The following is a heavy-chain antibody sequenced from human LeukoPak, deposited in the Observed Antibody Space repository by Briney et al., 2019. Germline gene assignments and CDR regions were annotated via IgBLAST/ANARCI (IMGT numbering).Heavy chain of an antibody. J-gene: IGHJ3*02. CDR3: ARVGGDTNSGSAKSDAFDI. D-gene: IGHD1-26*01. CDR2: IYYSGST. V-gene: IGHV4-59*01. Sequence: SETLSLTCTVSGGSISSYYWSWLRQPPGKGLEWNGYIYYSGSTNYNPSLKSRVTISVDTSKNQFSLKLSSVTAADTAVYYCARVGGDTNSGSAKSDAFDIWGQGTMVTVSS. CDR1: GGSISSYY.